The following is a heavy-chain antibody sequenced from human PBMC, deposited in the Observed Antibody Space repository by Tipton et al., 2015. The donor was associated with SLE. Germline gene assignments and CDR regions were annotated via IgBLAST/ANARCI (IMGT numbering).Heavy chain of an antibody. J-gene: IGHJ4*02. CDR1: GYTFTGYY. CDR3: ARVRAVYYYDSSGYREVYFDY. CDR2: INPNSGGT. Sequence: QSGAEVKKPGASVKVSCKASGYTFTGYYMHWVRQAPGQGLEWMGWINPNSGGTNYAQKFQGRVTMTRDTSISTAYMELSRLGSDDTAVYYCARVRAVYYYDSSGYREVYFDYWGQGTLVTVSS. D-gene: IGHD3-22*01. V-gene: IGHV1-2*02.